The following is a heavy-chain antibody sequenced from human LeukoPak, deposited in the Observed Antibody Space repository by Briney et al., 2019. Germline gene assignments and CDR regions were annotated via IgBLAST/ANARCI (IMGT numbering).Heavy chain of an antibody. D-gene: IGHD6-13*01. CDR2: IYYSGST. Sequence: SETLSLTCTVSGGSISSYYWSWIRQPPGKGLEWIGYIYYSGSTNYNPSLKSRVTISVDTSKNQISLKVSSVTAADTAVYYCARSLSSSWYWFDPWGQGTLVTVSS. CDR1: GGSISSYY. V-gene: IGHV4-59*01. CDR3: ARSLSSSWYWFDP. J-gene: IGHJ5*02.